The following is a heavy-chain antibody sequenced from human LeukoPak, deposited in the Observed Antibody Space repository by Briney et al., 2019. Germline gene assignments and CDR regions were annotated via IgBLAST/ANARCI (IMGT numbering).Heavy chain of an antibody. CDR2: INSNSGGT. CDR3: ANWVRDSSGYRVY. CDR1: GYTFTGYT. V-gene: IGHV1-2*02. D-gene: IGHD3-22*01. Sequence: ASVKVSCKASGYTFTGYTTHWVRQAPGQGLEWMGWINSNSGGTKYAQKFQGRVTMTRDTSISTAYMELSRLRSDDTAVYYCANWVRDSSGYRVYWGQGTLVTVSS. J-gene: IGHJ4*02.